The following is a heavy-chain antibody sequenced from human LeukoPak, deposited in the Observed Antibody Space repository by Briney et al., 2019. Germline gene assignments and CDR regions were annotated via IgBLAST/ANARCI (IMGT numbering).Heavy chain of an antibody. V-gene: IGHV3-23*01. D-gene: IGHD5-18*01. CDR2: ISGSGGST. CDR1: GFTFSSYA. J-gene: IGHJ4*02. Sequence: QPGGSLRLSCAASGFTFSSYAMSWVRQAPGKGLEWVSAISGSGGSTYYADSVKGRFTISRDNSKNTLYLQMNSLRAEDTAVYYCAKNGIQLWLYEGYYFDYWGQGTLVTVSS. CDR3: AKNGIQLWLYEGYYFDY.